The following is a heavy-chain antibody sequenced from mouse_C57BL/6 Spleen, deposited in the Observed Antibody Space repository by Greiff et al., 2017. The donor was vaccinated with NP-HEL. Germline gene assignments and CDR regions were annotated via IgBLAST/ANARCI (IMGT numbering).Heavy chain of an antibody. CDR3: ARRDGSNWYFDV. Sequence: QVQLKQSGAELVKPGASVKISCKASGYAFSSYWMNWVKQRPGKGLEWIGQIYPGDGDTNYNGKFKGKATLTADKSSSTAYMQLSSLTSEDSAVYFCARRDGSNWYFDVWGTGTTVTVSS. J-gene: IGHJ1*03. CDR1: GYAFSSYW. D-gene: IGHD1-1*01. V-gene: IGHV1-80*01. CDR2: IYPGDGDT.